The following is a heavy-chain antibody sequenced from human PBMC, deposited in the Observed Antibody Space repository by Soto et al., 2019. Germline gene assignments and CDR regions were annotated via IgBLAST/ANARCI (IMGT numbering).Heavy chain of an antibody. CDR1: GFIFSSSG. J-gene: IGHJ3*02. V-gene: IGHV3-30*03. CDR3: ATIAVPPAFDI. D-gene: IGHD6-19*01. CDR2: MSFDGSIK. Sequence: QVQLVESGGGVVQPGRSLSLSCAASGFIFSSSGMNWVRQAPGKGLEWVAVMSFDGSIKYYADSVKGRFTISRDNSKNTLYLQMNSLRAEDTAVYYCATIAVPPAFDIWGQGTMVTVSS.